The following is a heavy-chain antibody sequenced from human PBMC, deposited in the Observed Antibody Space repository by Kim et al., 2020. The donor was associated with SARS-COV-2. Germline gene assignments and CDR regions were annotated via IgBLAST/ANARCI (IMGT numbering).Heavy chain of an antibody. CDR3: ARDFSLGYYDSSGYPNPLDY. D-gene: IGHD3-22*01. CDR2: IIPILGIA. CDR1: GGTFSSYA. V-gene: IGHV1-69*04. J-gene: IGHJ4*02. Sequence: SVKVSCKASGGTFSSYAISWVRQAPGQGLEWMGRIIPILGIANYAQKFQGRVTITADKSTSTAYMELSSLRSEDTAVYYCARDFSLGYYDSSGYPNPLDYWGQGTLVTVSS.